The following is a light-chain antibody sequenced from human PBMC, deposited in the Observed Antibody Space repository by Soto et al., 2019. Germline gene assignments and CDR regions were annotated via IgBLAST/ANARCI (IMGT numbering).Light chain of an antibody. CDR1: QDIRND. J-gene: IGKJ1*01. Sequence: AIQMTQSPSSLSASVGDRVTITCRASQDIRNDLGWYQRKPGKAPKFLIYAASSLETGVPSRFSGSGSGTDFTLTISSLQPEDFATYYCLQDYSYPRTFGQGTKVEIK. CDR2: AAS. V-gene: IGKV1-6*01. CDR3: LQDYSYPRT.